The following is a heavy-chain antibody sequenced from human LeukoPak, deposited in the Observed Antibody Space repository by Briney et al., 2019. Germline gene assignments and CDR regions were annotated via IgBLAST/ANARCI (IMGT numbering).Heavy chain of an antibody. J-gene: IGHJ4*02. V-gene: IGHV3-21*01. Sequence: GGSLILSCAASGFTFSSYSMNWVRQAPGKELEWVSSISSSSSYIYYADSVKGRFTISRDNAKNSLYLQMNSLRAEDTAVYYCARDEAAAGLFDYWGQGTLVTVSS. D-gene: IGHD6-13*01. CDR2: ISSSSSYI. CDR1: GFTFSSYS. CDR3: ARDEAAAGLFDY.